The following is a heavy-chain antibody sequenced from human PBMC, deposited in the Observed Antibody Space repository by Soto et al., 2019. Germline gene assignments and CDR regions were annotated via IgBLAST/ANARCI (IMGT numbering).Heavy chain of an antibody. CDR1: GYTFTSYG. CDR3: ARFIAVAGLTYYFYGMDV. V-gene: IGHV1-18*01. CDR2: ISAYNGNT. Sequence: QVQLVQSGAEVKKPGASVKVSCKASGYTFTSYGISWVRQAPGQGLEWMGWISAYNGNTNYAQKLQGRVTMTTDTSTSTAYMELRSLRSDDTAVYYCARFIAVAGLTYYFYGMDVWGQGTTVTVSS. J-gene: IGHJ6*02. D-gene: IGHD6-19*01.